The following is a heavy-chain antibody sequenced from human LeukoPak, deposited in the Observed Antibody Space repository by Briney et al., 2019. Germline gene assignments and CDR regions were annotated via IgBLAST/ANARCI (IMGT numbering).Heavy chain of an antibody. CDR1: GGSISSYY. Sequence: LETLSLTCTVSGGSISSYYWSWIRQPPGKGLEWIGYIYYSGSTNYNPSLKSRVTISVDTSKNQFSLKLSSVTAADTAVYYCARTYYYDSSGYSPYYFDYWGQGTLVTVSS. J-gene: IGHJ4*02. V-gene: IGHV4-59*01. D-gene: IGHD3-22*01. CDR2: IYYSGST. CDR3: ARTYYYDSSGYSPYYFDY.